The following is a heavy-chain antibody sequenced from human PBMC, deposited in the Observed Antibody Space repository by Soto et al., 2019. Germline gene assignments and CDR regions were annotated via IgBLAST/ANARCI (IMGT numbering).Heavy chain of an antibody. CDR3: ARDPYSGYDQGNWFDP. D-gene: IGHD5-12*01. CDR2: IWYDGSNK. J-gene: IGHJ5*02. CDR1: GFTFSSYG. V-gene: IGHV3-33*01. Sequence: GGSLRLSCAASGFTFSSYGMHWVRQAPGKGLEWVAVIWYDGSNKYYADSVKGRFTISRDNSKNTLYLQMNSLRAEDTAVYYCARDPYSGYDQGNWFDPWGQGTLVTVSS.